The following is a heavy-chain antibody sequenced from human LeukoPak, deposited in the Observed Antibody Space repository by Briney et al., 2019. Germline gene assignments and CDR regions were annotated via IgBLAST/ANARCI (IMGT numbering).Heavy chain of an antibody. CDR1: GGSFSGYY. CDR3: ARVAARYVGMDV. J-gene: IGHJ6*02. CDR2: IYYSGST. Sequence: SETLSLTCAVYGGSFSGYYWSWIRQPPGKGLEWIGYIYYSGSTNYNPSLKSRVTISVDTSKKQVSLNLSSVTAADTAVYYCARVAARYVGMDVWGQGTTVTVSS. D-gene: IGHD6-6*01. V-gene: IGHV4-34*11.